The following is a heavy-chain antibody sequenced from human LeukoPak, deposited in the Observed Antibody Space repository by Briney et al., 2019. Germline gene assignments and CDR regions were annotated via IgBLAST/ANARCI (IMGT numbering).Heavy chain of an antibody. CDR2: IYSGGST. Sequence: GGSLRLSCAASGFIFSRYSMNWVRQAPGKGLEWVSGIYSGGSTYYADSVKGRFTISRDNSKNTLYLQMNSLRAEDTAVYYCARAGLVYYFDYWGQGTLVTVSS. CDR3: ARAGLVYYFDY. D-gene: IGHD3/OR15-3a*01. V-gene: IGHV3-53*01. CDR1: GFIFSRYS. J-gene: IGHJ4*02.